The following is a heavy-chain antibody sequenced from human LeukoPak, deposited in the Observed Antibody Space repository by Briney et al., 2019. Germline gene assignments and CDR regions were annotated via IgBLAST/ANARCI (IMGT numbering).Heavy chain of an antibody. CDR3: AKGPLRGTAAAIDY. Sequence: GKSLRLSCAASGFTFNNYGMHWVRQAPGKGLEWVAVISYDGRNKHYPDSVKGRFTISRDISTDTLWLQMDSLRTEDTAVYYCAKGPLRGTAAAIDYWGQGTLVAVSS. CDR1: GFTFNNYG. D-gene: IGHD2-2*01. V-gene: IGHV3-30*18. CDR2: ISYDGRNK. J-gene: IGHJ4*02.